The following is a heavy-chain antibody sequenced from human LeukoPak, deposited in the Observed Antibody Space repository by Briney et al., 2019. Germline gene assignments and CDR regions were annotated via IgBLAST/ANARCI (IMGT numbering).Heavy chain of an antibody. CDR3: ARGLRLGFGELLPTFDY. J-gene: IGHJ4*02. Sequence: ASVKVSCTASGYTFTSYGISWVRQAPGQGLEWMGWISAYNGNTNYAQKLQGRVTMTTDTSTSAAYMELRSLRSDDTAVYYCARGLRLGFGELLPTFDYWGQRTLVTVSS. CDR1: GYTFTSYG. D-gene: IGHD3-10*01. V-gene: IGHV1-18*01. CDR2: ISAYNGNT.